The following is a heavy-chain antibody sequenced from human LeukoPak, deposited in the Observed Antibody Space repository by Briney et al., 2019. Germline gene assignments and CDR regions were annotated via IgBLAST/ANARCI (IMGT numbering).Heavy chain of an antibody. V-gene: IGHV3-30*18. Sequence: PGGSLRLSCAASGFTFTSYVMHWVRQAPGKGLEWVAVTFLEGSNKYYADSVKGRFTISGDSSKNTLFLQMNSLRVEDTAVYYCANNQGYCTNGVCSLDFQHWGQGTLVTVSS. CDR1: GFTFTSYV. D-gene: IGHD2-8*01. CDR3: ANNQGYCTNGVCSLDFQH. CDR2: TFLEGSNK. J-gene: IGHJ1*01.